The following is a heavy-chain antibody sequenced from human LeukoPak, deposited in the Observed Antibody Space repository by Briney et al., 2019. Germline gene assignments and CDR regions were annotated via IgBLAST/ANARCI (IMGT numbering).Heavy chain of an antibody. CDR2: IIPIFGTA. CDR3: ASASHITMLRGANDY. J-gene: IGHJ4*02. CDR1: LRTFSSYT. V-gene: IGHV1-69*13. Sequence: ASVNVSCKASLRTFSSYTFSWVRQAPGQGREWMGGIIPIFGTANYAQKCQGRVTITADESTSTAYMELSSLRSEDTAVYYCASASHITMLRGANDYWGQGTLVTVSS. D-gene: IGHD3-10*01.